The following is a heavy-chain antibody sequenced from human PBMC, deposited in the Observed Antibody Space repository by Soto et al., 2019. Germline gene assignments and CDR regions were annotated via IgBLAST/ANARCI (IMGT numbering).Heavy chain of an antibody. J-gene: IGHJ6*01. V-gene: IGHV4-59*01. CDR2: IYHSGST. Sequence: KTAETLTITCTVSGGSISIYYWVGIGQPPGKGLEWIGYIYHSGSTHYNPSLKRRVTISMDTSKNQFSLRLSSVTAADSALYYCARAGGLAEDMDVWGQGTPVTVSS. CDR1: GGSISIYY. CDR3: ARAGGLAEDMDV. D-gene: IGHD3-3*02.